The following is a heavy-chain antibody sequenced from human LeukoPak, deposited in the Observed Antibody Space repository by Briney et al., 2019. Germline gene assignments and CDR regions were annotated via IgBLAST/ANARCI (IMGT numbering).Heavy chain of an antibody. V-gene: IGHV1-18*01. CDR3: AKERARGFGELSAFGY. CDR2: ISVYNGNI. Sequence: ASVKVSCTTSGYTFTSYGISRVRQAPGQGLEWMGLISVYNGNINYAQNFQGRVTMTTDTSTSTAYMELRSLRYDDTAVYYCAKERARGFGELSAFGYWGQGTLVTVSS. J-gene: IGHJ4*02. D-gene: IGHD3-10*01. CDR1: GYTFTSYG.